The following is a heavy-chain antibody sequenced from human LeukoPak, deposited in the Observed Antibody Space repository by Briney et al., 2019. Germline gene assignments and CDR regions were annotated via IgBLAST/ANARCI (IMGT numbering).Heavy chain of an antibody. J-gene: IGHJ4*02. CDR1: GYTFTSYD. D-gene: IGHD3-10*01. V-gene: IGHV1-8*01. CDR2: MNPNSGNT. Sequence: ASVKVSCKASGYTFTSYDINWVRQATGQGLEWMGWMNPNSGNTGYAQKFQGRVTMTRNTSTSTAYMELSSLRSEDTAVYYCARVRQSSGSYRKVLDYWGQGTLVTVSS. CDR3: ARVRQSSGSYRKVLDY.